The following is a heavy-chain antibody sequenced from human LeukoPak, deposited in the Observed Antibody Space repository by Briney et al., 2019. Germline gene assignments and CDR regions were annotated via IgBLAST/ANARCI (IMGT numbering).Heavy chain of an antibody. CDR2: ISGSGGNT. CDR3: ASYYDSSGYYPVPYFQH. CDR1: GFTFSSYA. J-gene: IGHJ1*01. D-gene: IGHD3-22*01. Sequence: GGSLRLSCAASGFTFSSYAMSWVRQAPGKGLEWVSAISGSGGNTYYADSVKGRFTISRDNSKNTLHLQMNSLRAEDTAVYYCASYYDSSGYYPVPYFQHWGQGTLVTVSS. V-gene: IGHV3-23*01.